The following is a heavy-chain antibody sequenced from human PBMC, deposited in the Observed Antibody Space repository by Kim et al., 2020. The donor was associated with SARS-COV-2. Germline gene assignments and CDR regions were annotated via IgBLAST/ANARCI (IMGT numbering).Heavy chain of an antibody. D-gene: IGHD2-8*01. J-gene: IGHJ1*01. CDR3: AREAGVHGYFQH. V-gene: IGHV3-30*01. Sequence: YSAAPVKGRFTISRDNSKTTLYLQMTSLRAEDTAVYYCAREAGVHGYFQHWGQGTLVTVSS.